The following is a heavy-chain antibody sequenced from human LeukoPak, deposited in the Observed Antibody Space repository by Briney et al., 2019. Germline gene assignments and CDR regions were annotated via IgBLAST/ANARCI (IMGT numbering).Heavy chain of an antibody. CDR3: ARGAAKHDILTGPFDY. D-gene: IGHD3-9*01. CDR2: IYHSGST. J-gene: IGHJ4*02. Sequence: SETLSLTCTVSGGSISTYYWNWIRQPPGKGLEWIGYIYHSGSTNYNPSLQSRVTISVDTSKNQFSLKLSSVTAADTAVYYCARGAAKHDILTGPFDYWGQGTLVTVSS. CDR1: GGSISTYY. V-gene: IGHV4-59*12.